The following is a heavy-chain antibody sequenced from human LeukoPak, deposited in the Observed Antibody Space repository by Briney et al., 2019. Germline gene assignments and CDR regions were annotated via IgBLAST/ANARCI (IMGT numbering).Heavy chain of an antibody. Sequence: ASVKVSCKASGYTFTGYYMHWVRQAPGQGLEWMGWINPNSGGTNYAQKFQGRVTMTRDTSISTAYMELSRLRSDDTAVYYCARDAQPTLVYTVRGAFDIWGQGTMVTVSS. CDR1: GYTFTGYY. J-gene: IGHJ3*02. D-gene: IGHD2-15*01. CDR3: ARDAQPTLVYTVRGAFDI. CDR2: INPNSGGT. V-gene: IGHV1-2*02.